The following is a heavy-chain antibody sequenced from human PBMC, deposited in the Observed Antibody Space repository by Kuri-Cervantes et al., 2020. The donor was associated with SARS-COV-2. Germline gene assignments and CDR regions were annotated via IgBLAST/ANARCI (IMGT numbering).Heavy chain of an antibody. V-gene: IGHV1-46*01. CDR2: INPSGGGT. CDR1: GYTFTTYY. CDR3: ARESHLFLDV. D-gene: IGHD3-10*02. Sequence: ASVKVSCKASGYTFTTYYIHWVRQAPGQGLEWMGIINPSGGGTSYAQKFQGRVAVTRDTPTSTVYMDLRSLRSDDTAVYYCARESHLFLDVWGQGTTVTVSS. J-gene: IGHJ6*02.